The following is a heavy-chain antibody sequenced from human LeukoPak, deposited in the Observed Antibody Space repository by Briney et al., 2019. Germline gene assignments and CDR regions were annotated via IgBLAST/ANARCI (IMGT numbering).Heavy chain of an antibody. V-gene: IGHV4-39*01. CDR2: IYYSGST. D-gene: IGHD6-19*01. CDR1: GGSISSSSYY. J-gene: IGHJ4*02. Sequence: SETLSLTCTVSGGSISSSSYYWGWIRQPPGKGLEWIGSIYYSGSTYYNPSLKSRVTISVDTSKNQFSLKPSSVTAADTAVYYCASWDSSGWSSLDYWGQGTLVTVSS. CDR3: ASWDSSGWSSLDY.